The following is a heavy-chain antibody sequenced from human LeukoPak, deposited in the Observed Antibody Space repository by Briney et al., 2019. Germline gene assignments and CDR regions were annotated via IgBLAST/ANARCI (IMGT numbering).Heavy chain of an antibody. J-gene: IGHJ4*02. Sequence: ASVKVSCKASGGTFSSYATSWVRQAPGQGLEWMGRIIPILGIANYAQKFQGRVTITADKSTSTAYMELSSLRSEDTAVYYCAFVVAATLNDYWGQGTLVTVSS. D-gene: IGHD2-15*01. V-gene: IGHV1-69*04. CDR1: GGTFSSYA. CDR2: IIPILGIA. CDR3: AFVVAATLNDY.